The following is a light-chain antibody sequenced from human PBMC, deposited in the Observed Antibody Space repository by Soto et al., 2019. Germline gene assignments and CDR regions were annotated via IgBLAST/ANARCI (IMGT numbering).Light chain of an antibody. CDR2: GSS. CDR1: QNIDMY. Sequence: IHMTQSPSYLSASIGDTVTITCRASQNIDMYLYCYQQKPGKAPRVLISGSSNLQSVVPSRFSGSGSGTDFTLTISSLQSEDFASYFCQQTCNSPPWTFGQGTKVEVK. CDR3: QQTCNSPPWT. J-gene: IGKJ1*01. V-gene: IGKV1-39*01.